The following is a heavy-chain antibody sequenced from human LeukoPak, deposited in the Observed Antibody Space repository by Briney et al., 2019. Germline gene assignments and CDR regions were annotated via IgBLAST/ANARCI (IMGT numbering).Heavy chain of an antibody. V-gene: IGHV3-23*01. CDR2: ISGSGGST. D-gene: IGHD2-2*02. J-gene: IGHJ4*02. CDR3: ANFCSSTSCYTVDY. CDR1: GFTFSSYA. Sequence: GGSLRLSCAASGFTFSSYAMSWVRQAPGKGLEWVSAISGSGGSTYYADSVKGRFTISRDNSKNTLYLQMNSLRAEDTAVYYCANFCSSTSCYTVDYWGQGTLVTVSS.